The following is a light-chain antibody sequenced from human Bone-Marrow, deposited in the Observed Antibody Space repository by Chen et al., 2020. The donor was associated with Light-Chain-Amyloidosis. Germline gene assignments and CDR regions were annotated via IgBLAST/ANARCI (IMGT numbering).Light chain of an antibody. CDR1: QSVLYSSNNQNY. CDR2: WAS. J-gene: IGKJ5*01. V-gene: IGKV4-1*01. CDR3: QQYYSTPIT. Sequence: DIVMTQSPDSLAVSLGERATINCKSSQSVLYSSNNQNYLAWYQQKPGQPPKLLIYWASTRESGVPDRFSGSGSGTDFNLTISSLQAEDVAVYYCQQYYSTPITFGQGTRLEIK.